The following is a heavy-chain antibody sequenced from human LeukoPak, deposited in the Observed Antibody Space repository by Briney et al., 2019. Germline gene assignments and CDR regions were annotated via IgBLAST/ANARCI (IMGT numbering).Heavy chain of an antibody. CDR1: GGSFSGYY. Sequence: KPSETLSLTCAVYGGSFSGYYWSWIRQPPGKGLEWVGEIHYTGGTSYNPSLKSRATISIDTSKNQLSLKLSSVTAADTAVYYCARGNILSGYCFDFWGQGALVTVSS. J-gene: IGHJ4*02. CDR2: IHYTGGT. V-gene: IGHV4-34*01. CDR3: ARGNILSGYCFDF. D-gene: IGHD3-9*01.